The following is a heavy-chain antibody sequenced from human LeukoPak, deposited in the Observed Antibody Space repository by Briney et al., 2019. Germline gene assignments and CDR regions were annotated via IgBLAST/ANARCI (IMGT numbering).Heavy chain of an antibody. D-gene: IGHD2-15*01. CDR2: INHSGST. CDR1: GGSFSGYY. CDR3: ARAPQGFQYYYYMDV. V-gene: IGHV4-34*01. Sequence: SETLSLTCAVYGGSFSGYYWSWIRQPPGRGLEWIGEINHSGSTNYNPSLKSRVTISVDTSKNQFSLKLSSVTAADTAVYYCARAPQGFQYYYYMDVWGKGTTVTVSS. J-gene: IGHJ6*03.